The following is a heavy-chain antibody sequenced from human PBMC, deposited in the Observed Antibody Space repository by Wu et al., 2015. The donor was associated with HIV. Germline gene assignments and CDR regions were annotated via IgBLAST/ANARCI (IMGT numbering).Heavy chain of an antibody. CDR1: GYTFTSYG. D-gene: IGHD3-22*01. V-gene: IGHV1-18*01. CDR2: ISAYNGNT. CDR3: ARELYDSSCFYLYWYGMDV. Sequence: QVHMVQSGTEVKKPGASVKVSCKASGYTFTSYGISWVRQAPGQGLEWMGWISAYNGNTKYAQKLQGRVIMTTDTSTSTAYMELRKLRSDDTAVYYXARELYDSSCFYLYWYGMDVVGQGTTVTVSS. J-gene: IGHJ6*02.